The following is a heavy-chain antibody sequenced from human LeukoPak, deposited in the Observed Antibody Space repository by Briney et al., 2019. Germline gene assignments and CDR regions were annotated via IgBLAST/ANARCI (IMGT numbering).Heavy chain of an antibody. D-gene: IGHD3-22*01. Sequence: GGSLSFSCAASGFTVSSNYMSWVRQAPGKGLEWVSVIYSGGSTYYADSVKGRFTISRDNSKNTLYLQMNSLRAEDTAVYYCARSPVEGYYYDSSGLDYWGQGTLVTVSS. V-gene: IGHV3-66*02. CDR1: GFTVSSNY. J-gene: IGHJ4*02. CDR3: ARSPVEGYYYDSSGLDY. CDR2: IYSGGST.